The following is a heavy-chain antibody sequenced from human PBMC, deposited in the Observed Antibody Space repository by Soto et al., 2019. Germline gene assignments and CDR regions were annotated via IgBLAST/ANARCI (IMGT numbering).Heavy chain of an antibody. J-gene: IGHJ6*02. Sequence: PGGSLRLSCAASGFTFSSYGVHWVRQAPGKGLEWVAVIWYDGSNKYYADSVKGRFTISRDNSKNTLYLQMNSLRAEDTAVYYCARERCGGDCPRYYYYYYGMDVWGLGTTVTVSS. CDR2: IWYDGSNK. CDR1: GFTFSSYG. D-gene: IGHD2-21*02. CDR3: ARERCGGDCPRYYYYYYGMDV. V-gene: IGHV3-33*01.